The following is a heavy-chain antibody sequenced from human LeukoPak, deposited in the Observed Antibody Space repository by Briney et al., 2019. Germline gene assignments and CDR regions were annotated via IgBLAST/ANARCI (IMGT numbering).Heavy chain of an antibody. V-gene: IGHV4-4*02. CDR1: GGSISNTNW. CDR2: VNLQGST. J-gene: IGHJ4*02. CDR3: AREGGPYRPLDY. Sequence: ETLSLTCGVSGGSISNTNWWTWFRQPPGKGLEWIGEVNLQGSTNYNPSLKSRVAISVDTSENHISLKLTSVTAADTAVYYCAREGGPYRPLDYSGQGTLVTVAS.